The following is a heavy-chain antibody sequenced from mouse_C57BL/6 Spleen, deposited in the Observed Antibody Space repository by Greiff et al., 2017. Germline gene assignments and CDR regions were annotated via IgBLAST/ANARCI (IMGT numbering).Heavy chain of an antibody. CDR1: GYTFTDYY. CDR3: ARSYDYDGAY. D-gene: IGHD2-4*01. CDR2: IYPGSGNT. J-gene: IGHJ3*01. Sequence: QVQLQQSGAELVRPGASVKLSCKASGYTFTDYYINWVKQRPGQGLEWIARIYPGSGNTYYNEKFKGKATLTAEKSSSTAYMQLSSLTSEDSAVYFWARSYDYDGAYWGQGTLVTVSA. V-gene: IGHV1-76*01.